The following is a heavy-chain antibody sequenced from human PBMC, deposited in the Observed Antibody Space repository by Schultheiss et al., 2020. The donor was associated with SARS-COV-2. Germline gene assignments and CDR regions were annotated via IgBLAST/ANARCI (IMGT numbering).Heavy chain of an antibody. Sequence: GSLRLSCAASGFTFSSYAMSWVRQAPGKGLEWIGEINHSGSTNYNPSLKSRVTISVDTSKNQFSLKLSSVTAADTAVYYCASGRLGYCSSTSCSLDYWGQGTLVTVSS. J-gene: IGHJ4*02. CDR1: GFTFSSYA. D-gene: IGHD2-2*01. V-gene: IGHV4-34*01. CDR3: ASGRLGYCSSTSCSLDY. CDR2: INHSGST.